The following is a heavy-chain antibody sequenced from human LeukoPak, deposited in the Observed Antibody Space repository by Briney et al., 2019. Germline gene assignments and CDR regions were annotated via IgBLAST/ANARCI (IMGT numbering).Heavy chain of an antibody. CDR1: GFTFSSYA. D-gene: IGHD3-16*01. Sequence: GGSLRLSCAASGFTFSSYAMHWVRQAPGKGLEWVAVISYDGSNKYYADSVKGRFTISRDNSKNTLYLQMNSLRAEDTAVYYCARVRGPADYWGQGTLVTVSS. J-gene: IGHJ4*02. V-gene: IGHV3-30*04. CDR2: ISYDGSNK. CDR3: ARVRGPADY.